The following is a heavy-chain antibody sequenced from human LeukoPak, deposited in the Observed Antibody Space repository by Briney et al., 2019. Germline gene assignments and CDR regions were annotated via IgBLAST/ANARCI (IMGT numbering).Heavy chain of an antibody. J-gene: IGHJ4*02. D-gene: IGHD3-16*01. Sequence: GASVKVSCKASGYTFTSYYMHWVRQAPGQGLEWMGIINPSGGSTSYAQKFQGRVTMTRDMSTGTVYMELSSLRSEDTAVYYCATLRLGEFAPFDYWGQGTLVTVSS. CDR3: ATLRLGEFAPFDY. CDR2: INPSGGST. V-gene: IGHV1-46*01. CDR1: GYTFTSYY.